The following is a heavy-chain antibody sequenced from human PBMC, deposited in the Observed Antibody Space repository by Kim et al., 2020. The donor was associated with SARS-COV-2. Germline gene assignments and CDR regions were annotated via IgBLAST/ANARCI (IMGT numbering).Heavy chain of an antibody. CDR2: ISAYNGNT. Sequence: ASVKVSCKASGYTFTSYGISWVRQAPGQGLEWMGWISAYNGNTNYAQKLQGRVTMTTDTSTSTAYMELRSLRSDDTAVYYCARITRVMGIQLANDYWGQGTLVTVSS. D-gene: IGHD5-18*01. V-gene: IGHV1-18*01. CDR1: GYTFTSYG. J-gene: IGHJ4*02. CDR3: ARITRVMGIQLANDY.